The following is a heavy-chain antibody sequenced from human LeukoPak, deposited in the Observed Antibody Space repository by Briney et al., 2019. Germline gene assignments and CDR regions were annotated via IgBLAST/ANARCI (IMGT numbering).Heavy chain of an antibody. CDR2: ISWNSGSI. D-gene: IGHD4-17*01. CDR1: GFTFDDYA. Sequence: PGGSLRLSCAASGFTFDDYAMHWVRQAPGKGLEWVSGISWNSGSIDYADSVKGRFTISRDNSKNTLYLQMNSLRAEDTAVYYCAKASETVTTWVNAFDIWGQGTMVTVSS. V-gene: IGHV3-9*01. CDR3: AKASETVTTWVNAFDI. J-gene: IGHJ3*02.